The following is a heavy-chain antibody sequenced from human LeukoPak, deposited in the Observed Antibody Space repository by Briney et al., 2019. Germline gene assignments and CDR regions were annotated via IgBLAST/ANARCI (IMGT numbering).Heavy chain of an antibody. CDR2: IYHSGST. CDR3: ARDISGCLDY. J-gene: IGHJ4*02. CDR1: GGSISSGGYS. Sequence: SETLSLTCAVSGGSISSGGYSWSWIRQPPGKGLEWIGYIYHSGSTYYNPSLKSRVTISVDTSKNQFSLKLSSVTAADTAVYYCARDISGCLDYWGQGTLVTVSS. V-gene: IGHV4-30-2*05. D-gene: IGHD5-12*01.